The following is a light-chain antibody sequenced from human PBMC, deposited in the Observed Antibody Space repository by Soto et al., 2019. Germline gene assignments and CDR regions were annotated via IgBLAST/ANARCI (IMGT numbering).Light chain of an antibody. CDR2: GAS. Sequence: EIVLTQSPGTLSLSPGERATLSCRASQSVSSTYLAWYQQKPGQAPSLLIYGASSRATGIPDSFSGSGSGTDFTLTISRLEPEDCAVYYGQQYDNSLYTFGQGTKLEIK. V-gene: IGKV3-20*01. J-gene: IGKJ2*01. CDR1: QSVSSTY. CDR3: QQYDNSLYT.